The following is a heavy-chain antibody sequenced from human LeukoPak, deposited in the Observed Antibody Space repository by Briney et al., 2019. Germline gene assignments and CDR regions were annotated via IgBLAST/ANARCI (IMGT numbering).Heavy chain of an antibody. J-gene: IGHJ6*02. Sequence: TEPLSLPCTLSGGSISSYYWSCLRQPPGKGLEWLGYFYYSGSTNYNPSLKSRVTISVDTSRNQFSLKLSSVTAADTAVYYCASSISDYYGMDAWGQGTTVTVSS. D-gene: IGHD3-10*01. V-gene: IGHV4-59*08. CDR1: GGSISSYY. CDR2: FYYSGST. CDR3: ASSISDYYGMDA.